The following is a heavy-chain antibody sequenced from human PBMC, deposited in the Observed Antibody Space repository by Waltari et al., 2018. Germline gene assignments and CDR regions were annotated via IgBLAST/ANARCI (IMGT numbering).Heavy chain of an antibody. V-gene: IGHV1-8*01. CDR2: MNPNSGNT. Sequence: QVQLVQSGAEVQKPGASVKVSCKASGYTFTSYDINWVRQATGQGLEWMGWMNPNSGNTGYAQKFQGRVTMTRNTSISTAYMELSSLRSEDTAVYYCARDRPDYYDSSGYYDYWGQGTLVTVSS. CDR1: GYTFTSYD. J-gene: IGHJ4*02. CDR3: ARDRPDYYDSSGYYDY. D-gene: IGHD3-22*01.